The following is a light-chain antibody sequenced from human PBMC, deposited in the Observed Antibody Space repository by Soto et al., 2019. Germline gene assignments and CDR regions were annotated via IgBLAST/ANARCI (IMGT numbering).Light chain of an antibody. CDR2: GAS. CDR1: QSVSSSY. Sequence: EIVLTQSPGTLSLSPGERATLSCRASQSVSSSYLAWYQQKPGQAPRLLIYGASSMATGIPDRFSGSGSGTDFTLTISRLEPEDFEVYYCQQYGSSPGTFGQGTKVEIK. V-gene: IGKV3-20*01. CDR3: QQYGSSPGT. J-gene: IGKJ1*01.